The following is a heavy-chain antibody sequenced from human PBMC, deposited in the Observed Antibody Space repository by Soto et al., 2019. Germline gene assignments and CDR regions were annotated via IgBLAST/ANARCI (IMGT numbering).Heavy chain of an antibody. CDR1: GGSISSHY. CDR3: ARGQSNYYGYYFDY. CDR2: IYNSGST. Sequence: PSETLSLTCTVSGGSISSHYWSWIRQSPGKGLEWIGYIYNSGSTKYNPSLKSRVTISVDTSKNHFSLKVSPVTAADTAVYYRARGQSNYYGYYFDYWGQGTLVTVSS. V-gene: IGHV4-59*11. D-gene: IGHD3-10*01. J-gene: IGHJ4*02.